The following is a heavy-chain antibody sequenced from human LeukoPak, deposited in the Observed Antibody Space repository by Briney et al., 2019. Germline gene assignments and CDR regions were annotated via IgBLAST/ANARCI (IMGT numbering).Heavy chain of an antibody. V-gene: IGHV3-21*01. CDR1: GFTFSSYS. D-gene: IGHD6-19*01. CDR2: ISSSSSYI. CDR3: VSALVAGTTH. Sequence: PGGSLRLPCAASGFTFSSYSMNWVRQAPGKGLEWVSSISSSSSYIYYADSVKGRFTISRDNAKNSLYLQMNSLRAEDTAVYYCVSALVAGTTHWGQGTLVTVSS. J-gene: IGHJ4*02.